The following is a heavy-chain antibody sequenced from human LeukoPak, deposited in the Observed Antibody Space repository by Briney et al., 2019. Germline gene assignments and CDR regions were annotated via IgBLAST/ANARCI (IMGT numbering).Heavy chain of an antibody. J-gene: IGHJ4*02. D-gene: IGHD6-19*01. CDR3: AKDQGASGWGAFDY. CDR2: ISGDGGTT. CDR1: GTTFEDYA. V-gene: IGHV3-43*02. Sequence: PGESLRLSCAASGTTFEDYAMHWVRQAPGKGLEWVSFISGDGGTTYYADSVKGRFTISRDNSKTSLYLQMNSLRTEDTALYYCAKDQGASGWGAFDYWGQGTLVTVSS.